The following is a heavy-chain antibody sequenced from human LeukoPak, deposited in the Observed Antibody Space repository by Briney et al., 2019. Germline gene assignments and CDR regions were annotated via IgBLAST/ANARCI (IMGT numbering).Heavy chain of an antibody. CDR1: GFIFDDYA. V-gene: IGHV3-43*02. Sequence: GGSLRLSCAASGFIFDDYAMHWVRQAPGKGLEWVSLIRGSTYYADSVKGRFTISRDNSQKTVYLQMNSLRAEDTALYYCAKDLGGSTDYWGQGTLVTVSS. D-gene: IGHD5-12*01. CDR2: IRGST. CDR3: AKDLGGSTDY. J-gene: IGHJ4*02.